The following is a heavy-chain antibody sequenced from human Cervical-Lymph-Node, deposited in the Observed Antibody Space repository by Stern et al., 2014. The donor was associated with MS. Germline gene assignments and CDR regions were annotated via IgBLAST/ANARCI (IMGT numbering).Heavy chain of an antibody. CDR1: GLTFNNYG. V-gene: IGHV3-30*18. D-gene: IGHD3-3*01. CDR3: VKDIRTDFWGGASTMDV. CDR2: ISYDGNDD. J-gene: IGHJ6*02. Sequence: MQLVESGGGVVQPGRSLRLSCVASGLTFNNYGMHWVRQAPGKGLGWMAVISYDGNDDFYADAVKGRFTISRDNSKSTLFLQMNSLRPEDTAVYYCVKDIRTDFWGGASTMDVWGQGTTVTVSS.